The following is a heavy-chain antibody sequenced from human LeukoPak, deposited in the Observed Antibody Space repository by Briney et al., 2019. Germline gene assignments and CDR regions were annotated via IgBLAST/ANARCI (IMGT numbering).Heavy chain of an antibody. CDR3: ARVIRNWNYAYFDY. Sequence: KPSETLSLTCTVSGGSISGYYWSWIRQPPGKGLEWIGEINHSGSTNYNPSLKSRVTISVDTSKNQFSLKLSSVTAADTAVYYCARVIRNWNYAYFDYWGQGTLVTVSS. CDR1: GGSISGYY. V-gene: IGHV4-34*01. CDR2: INHSGST. D-gene: IGHD1-7*01. J-gene: IGHJ4*02.